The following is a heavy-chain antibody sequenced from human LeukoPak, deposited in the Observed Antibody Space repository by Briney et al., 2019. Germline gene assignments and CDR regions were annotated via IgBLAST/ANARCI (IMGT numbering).Heavy chain of an antibody. CDR1: GYTFTSYG. D-gene: IGHD3-22*01. Sequence: ASVKVSCKASGYTFTSYGISWVRQAPGQGLEWMGWISAYNGNTNYAQKLRGRVTMTTDTSTSTAYMELRSLRSDDTAVYYCARGDSSGYYSPYYYYYMDVWGKGTTVTVSS. V-gene: IGHV1-18*01. CDR2: ISAYNGNT. J-gene: IGHJ6*03. CDR3: ARGDSSGYYSPYYYYYMDV.